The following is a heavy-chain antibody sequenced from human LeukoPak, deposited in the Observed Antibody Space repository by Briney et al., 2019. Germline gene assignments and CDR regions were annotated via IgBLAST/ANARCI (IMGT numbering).Heavy chain of an antibody. D-gene: IGHD6-19*01. J-gene: IGHJ4*02. CDR3: AKDTSGSGWYELDY. CDR1: GFTLDDYA. Sequence: PGRSLRLSCAASGFTLDDYAMHWVRQAPGKGLEWVSGISWNSGSIGCADSVKGQFTISRDNAKNSLYLQMNSLRAEDTALYYCAKDTSGSGWYELDYWGQGTLVTVSS. CDR2: ISWNSGSI. V-gene: IGHV3-9*01.